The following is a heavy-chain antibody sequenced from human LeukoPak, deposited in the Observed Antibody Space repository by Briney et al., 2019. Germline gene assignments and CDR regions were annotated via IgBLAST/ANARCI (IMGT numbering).Heavy chain of an antibody. CDR1: GFTVSSNY. D-gene: IGHD3-22*01. J-gene: IGHJ3*01. CDR2: IYDSGTT. CDR3: AKDLLLHYYDSQSV. Sequence: GGSLRLSCATSGFTVSSNYMSWVRQAPGKGLEWVSVIYDSGTTYYADSVKGRFLIFRDTSKNTVDLQMNSLRVEDTAVYYCAKDLLLHYYDSQSVWGQGTMVTVSS. V-gene: IGHV3-53*01.